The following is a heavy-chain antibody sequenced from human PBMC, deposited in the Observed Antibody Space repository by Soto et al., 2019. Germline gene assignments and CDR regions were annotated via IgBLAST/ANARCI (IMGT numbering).Heavy chain of an antibody. CDR3: AAGEASSRNLAPYYLDF. Sequence: SETLSLTCTVSGGSMRNYFWTWIRQPPGKGLEWIGYIHYSGTTSFFPSYNPPLRSRVTISEDTSKNQFPLKLLSVTTADTAVYFCAAGEASSRNLAPYYLDFWGQGTLVTVSS. CDR1: GGSMRNYF. CDR2: IHYSGTT. J-gene: IGHJ4*02. D-gene: IGHD6-13*01. V-gene: IGHV4-59*01.